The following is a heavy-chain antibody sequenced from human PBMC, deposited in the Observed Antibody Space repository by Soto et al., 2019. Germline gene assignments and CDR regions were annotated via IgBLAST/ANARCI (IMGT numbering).Heavy chain of an antibody. CDR3: ARGGLLPDY. V-gene: IGHV4-30-2*01. J-gene: IGHJ4*02. CDR2: ISHSGST. D-gene: IGHD6-19*01. CDR1: GGSTSSGGYS. Sequence: QMQRQESGSGLVKPSQTLSLTCAVSGGSTSSGGYSWSWLRQPPGKGLEWIGYISHSGSTYYNPSLKSRVTISVDTSKNQFSLRLSSVTAADTAVYYCARGGLLPDYWGQGTLVTVSS.